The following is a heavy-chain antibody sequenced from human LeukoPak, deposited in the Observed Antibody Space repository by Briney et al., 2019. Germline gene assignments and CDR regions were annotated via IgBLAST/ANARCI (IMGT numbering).Heavy chain of an antibody. Sequence: PGGSLRLSCAPSGLSFSSYTIHWVRQAPGKGLEWVSSISSTSGYIHYADSVKGRFSISRDNSKNTLYLQMNSLRAEDTAVYYCAKPWYVGVRGVIEDYWGQGSLVTVSS. CDR1: GLSFSSYT. J-gene: IGHJ4*02. CDR2: ISSTSGYI. V-gene: IGHV3-21*04. CDR3: AKPWYVGVRGVIEDY. D-gene: IGHD3-10*01.